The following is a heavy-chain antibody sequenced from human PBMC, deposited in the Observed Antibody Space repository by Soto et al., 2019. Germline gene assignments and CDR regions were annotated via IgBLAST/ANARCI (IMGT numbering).Heavy chain of an antibody. CDR2: INPNSGGT. Sequence: GASVKVSCKASGYTFTGYYMHWVRQAPGQGLEWMGWINPNSGGTNYAQKFQGRVTMTRDTSISTAYMELSRLRSDDTAVYYCARDRVVRGVIIYYYGMDVWGQGTTVTVSS. J-gene: IGHJ6*02. CDR1: GYTFTGYY. CDR3: ARDRVVRGVIIYYYGMDV. D-gene: IGHD3-10*01. V-gene: IGHV1-2*02.